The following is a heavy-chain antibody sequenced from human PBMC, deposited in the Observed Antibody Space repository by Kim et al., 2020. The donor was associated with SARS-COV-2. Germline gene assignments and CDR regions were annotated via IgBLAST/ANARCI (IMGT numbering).Heavy chain of an antibody. V-gene: IGHV3-53*01. CDR1: GFTVSTNY. CDR3: ARDLNF. Sequence: GGSLRLSCAASGFTVSTNYMSWVRQAPGKGLEWVSVSYAGNTDDTDSVKGRFIISSDYSKNTLYLQLRSLRAEDTDLYYCARDLNFWGQGTLVTVSS. CDR2: SYAGNT. J-gene: IGHJ4*02.